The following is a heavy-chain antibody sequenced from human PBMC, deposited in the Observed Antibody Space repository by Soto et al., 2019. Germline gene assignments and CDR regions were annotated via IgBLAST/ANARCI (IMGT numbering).Heavy chain of an antibody. Sequence: QVQLQESGPGLVKPSQTLSLTCTVSGGSITSGGFYWSWIRQHPGKGLEWIGYIYYSGSTYYNPSLKSRFTLSVDTSKIQFSLKLSSVTAADTAVYYCARHYAPYAFDIWGQGTMVTVSS. J-gene: IGHJ3*02. CDR1: GGSITSGGFY. CDR3: ARHYAPYAFDI. CDR2: IYYSGST. V-gene: IGHV4-31*03. D-gene: IGHD3-16*01.